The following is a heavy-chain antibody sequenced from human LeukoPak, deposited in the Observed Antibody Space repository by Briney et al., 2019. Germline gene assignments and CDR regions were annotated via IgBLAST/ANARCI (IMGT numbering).Heavy chain of an antibody. V-gene: IGHV1-69*13. CDR2: IIPIFGTA. CDR1: GGTFSSYA. D-gene: IGHD1-1*01. Sequence: GASVKVSCKAPGGTFSSYAISWVRQAPGQGLEWMGGIIPIFGTANYAQKFQGRVTITADESTSTAYMELSSLRSGDTAVYYCARGVEPTSDFDYWGQGTLVTVSS. CDR3: ARGVEPTSDFDY. J-gene: IGHJ4*02.